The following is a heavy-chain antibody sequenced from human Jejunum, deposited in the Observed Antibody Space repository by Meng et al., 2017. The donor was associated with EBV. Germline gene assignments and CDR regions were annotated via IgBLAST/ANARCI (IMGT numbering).Heavy chain of an antibody. CDR1: GYTFNSYA. V-gene: IGHV1-3*04. Sequence: QVLRGQSGGEVKEPGASVKVSCKASGYTFNSYAIHWVRQAPGQRLEWMGWIHTDNGGTKYSQEFQDRVTITRDTSASTAYMEISSLRSEDTAVYYCVKKGTRLTTHGYHFDYWGQGTLVTVSS. J-gene: IGHJ4*02. CDR3: VKKGTRLTTHGYHFDY. D-gene: IGHD2-15*01. CDR2: IHTDNGGT.